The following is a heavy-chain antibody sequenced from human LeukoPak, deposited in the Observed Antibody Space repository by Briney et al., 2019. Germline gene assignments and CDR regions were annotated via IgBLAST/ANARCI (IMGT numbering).Heavy chain of an antibody. J-gene: IGHJ4*02. CDR2: INHSGST. CDR3: ARGHHPYIAARIDY. D-gene: IGHD6-6*01. V-gene: IGHV4-34*01. Sequence: PSETLSITCAVYGGSFSGYYWSWIRQPPGKGLEWIGEINHSGSTNYNPSLKSRVTISVDTSKNQFSLKLSSVTAADTAVYYCARGHHPYIAARIDYWGQGTLVTVSS. CDR1: GGSFSGYY.